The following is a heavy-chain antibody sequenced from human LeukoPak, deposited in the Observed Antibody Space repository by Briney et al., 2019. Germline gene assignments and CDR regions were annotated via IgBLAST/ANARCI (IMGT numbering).Heavy chain of an antibody. CDR2: ISRNSRYI. V-gene: IGHV3-21*06. CDR3: AELGITMIGGV. D-gene: IGHD3-10*02. J-gene: IGHJ6*04. Sequence: GGSLRLSCAASGFTFSTYSMNWVRQAPGKGLEWVSSISRNSRYIYYADSMRGRFTISRDNAKNSLYLQMNSLKPEDTAVYYCAELGITMIGGVWGKGTTVTISS. CDR1: GFTFSTYS.